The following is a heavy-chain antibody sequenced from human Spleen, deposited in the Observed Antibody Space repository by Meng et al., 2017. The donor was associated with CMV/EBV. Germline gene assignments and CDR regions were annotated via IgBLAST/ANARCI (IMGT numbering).Heavy chain of an antibody. Sequence: LSLTCAASGFTFSSFSMNWVRQAPGKGLEWVSSISSSSSDIYYADSVKDRFTISRDNAKNSLYLQMNSLRAEDAAVYYCARDYRRWPRGSVHAFDIWGQGTMVTVSS. CDR3: ARDYRRWPRGSVHAFDI. J-gene: IGHJ3*02. V-gene: IGHV3-21*01. CDR2: ISSSSSDI. CDR1: GFTFSSFS. D-gene: IGHD3-16*02.